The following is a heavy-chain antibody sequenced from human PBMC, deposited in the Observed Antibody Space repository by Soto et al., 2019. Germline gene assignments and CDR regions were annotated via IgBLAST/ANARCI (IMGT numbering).Heavy chain of an antibody. CDR3: VSDYHFDY. CDR1: GFTFSGYS. Sequence: GGSLRLSCAASGFTFSGYSMNGIRQAPGQELECVSYISRSSIIIYYVDSGKGRFTISRDNAKNSLYLQMNSLREEDTVVAYCVSDYHFDYWGQGSLVTVSS. J-gene: IGHJ4*02. V-gene: IGHV3-48*02. CDR2: ISRSSIII. D-gene: IGHD3-16*02.